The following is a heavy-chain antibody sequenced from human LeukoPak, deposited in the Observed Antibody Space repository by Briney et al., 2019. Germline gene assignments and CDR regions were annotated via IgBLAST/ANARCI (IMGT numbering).Heavy chain of an antibody. CDR3: ARGSDSGFDP. J-gene: IGHJ5*02. D-gene: IGHD3-22*01. CDR2: ITSDGSTT. V-gene: IGHV3-74*01. CDR1: GFTFSSYW. Sequence: GALRLSCAASGFTFSSYWMHWVRQAPGKGLVWVSYITSDGSTTTYADSVKGRFTISRDNAKNTLYLQMNSLRAEDTAVYYCARGSDSGFDPWGQGTLVTVSS.